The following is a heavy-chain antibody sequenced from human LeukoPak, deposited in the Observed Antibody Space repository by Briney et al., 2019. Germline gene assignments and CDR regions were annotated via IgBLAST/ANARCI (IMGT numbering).Heavy chain of an antibody. V-gene: IGHV1-8*01. CDR3: AKAPPLYCSSTSCARYYYYYYMDV. CDR2: MNPNSGNT. Sequence: ASVKVSCKASGYTFTSYDINWVRQATGQGLEWMGWMNPNSGNTGYAQKFQGRVTMTRNTSISTAYMELSSLRSEDTAVYYCAKAPPLYCSSTSCARYYYYYYMDVWGKGTTVTVSS. CDR1: GYTFTSYD. J-gene: IGHJ6*03. D-gene: IGHD2-2*01.